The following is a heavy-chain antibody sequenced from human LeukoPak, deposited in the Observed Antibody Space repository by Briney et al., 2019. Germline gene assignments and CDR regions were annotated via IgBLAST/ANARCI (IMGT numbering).Heavy chain of an antibody. J-gene: IGHJ6*02. V-gene: IGHV4-34*01. CDR1: GGSFSGYY. CDR3: ARLIPDGMDV. Sequence: SETLSLTCAVYGGSFSGYYWSWIRQPPGKGLEWIGEINHGGGTNYNPSLKSRITISVDTPKNQFSLKLSSVTAADTAVYYCARLIPDGMDVWGQGTTVTVSS. CDR2: INHGGGT.